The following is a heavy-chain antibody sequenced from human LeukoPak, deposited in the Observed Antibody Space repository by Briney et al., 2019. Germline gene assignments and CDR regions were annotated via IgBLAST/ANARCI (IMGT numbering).Heavy chain of an antibody. Sequence: GGSLRLSCAASGFSVTTNHMSWVRQAPGKGLDWVAAIYSGGSIDYADSVRGRFTISRDKARNTVYLQMNSLRVEDTAVFYCATIPVAPYYYYGLDVWGHGTTVTVSS. V-gene: IGHV3-53*01. CDR2: IYSGGSI. CDR1: GFSVTTNH. J-gene: IGHJ6*02. D-gene: IGHD6-19*01. CDR3: ATIPVAPYYYYGLDV.